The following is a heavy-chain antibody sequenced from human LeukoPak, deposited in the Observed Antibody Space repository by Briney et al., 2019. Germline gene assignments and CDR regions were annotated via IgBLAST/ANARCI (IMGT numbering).Heavy chain of an antibody. V-gene: IGHV3-30-3*01. J-gene: IGHJ6*02. CDR1: GFTFSSYA. D-gene: IGHD3-22*01. CDR2: ISYDGSNK. CDR3: ARDSIPGITMIVVVPTYYYYGMDV. Sequence: PGGSLRLSCAASGFTFSSYAMPWVRQAPGKGLEWVAVISYDGSNKYYADSVKGRFTISRDNSKNTLYLQMNSLRAEDTAVYYCARDSIPGITMIVVVPTYYYYGMDVWGQGTTVTVSS.